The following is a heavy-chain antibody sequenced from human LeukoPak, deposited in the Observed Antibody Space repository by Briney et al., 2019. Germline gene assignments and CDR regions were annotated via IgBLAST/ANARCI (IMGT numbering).Heavy chain of an antibody. J-gene: IGHJ4*02. V-gene: IGHV3-48*03. CDR3: AKESSLGAMAFLFDY. D-gene: IGHD1-26*01. CDR2: ISSSGSTI. Sequence: GGSLRLSCAASGFTFSSYEMNWVRQAPGKGLEWVSYISSSGSTIYYADSVKGRFTISRDNAKNSLYLQMNSLRAEDTALYYCAKESSLGAMAFLFDYWGQGTLVTVSS. CDR1: GFTFSSYE.